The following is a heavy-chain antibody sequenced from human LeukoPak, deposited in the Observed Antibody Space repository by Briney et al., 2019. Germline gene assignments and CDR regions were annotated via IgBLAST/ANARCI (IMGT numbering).Heavy chain of an antibody. J-gene: IGHJ4*02. V-gene: IGHV1-46*01. Sequence: ASVKVSCKASGYTFTSYDINWVRQAPGQGLEWMGIINPSGGSTSYAQKFQGRVTMTRDMSTSTVYMELSSLRSEDTAVYYCAREGGGGDLDYWGQGTLVTVSS. CDR2: INPSGGST. CDR3: AREGGGGDLDY. D-gene: IGHD3-16*02. CDR1: GYTFTSYD.